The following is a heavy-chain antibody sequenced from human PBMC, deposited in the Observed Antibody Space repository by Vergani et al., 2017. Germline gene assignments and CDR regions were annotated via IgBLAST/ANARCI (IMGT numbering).Heavy chain of an antibody. D-gene: IGHD3-22*01. V-gene: IGHV4-39*07. Sequence: QLHLQESGPGLVKPSDTLSPTFTVPGGPITRISYYWGWIRQPPGKGLEWIGSIYHSGSTYYNPSLKSPVTISVDTSKNQFSLKLSSVTATDTAVYYCARVLGSSGYYYPFDYWGQGTLVTVSS. J-gene: IGHJ4*02. CDR3: ARVLGSSGYYYPFDY. CDR2: IYHSGST. CDR1: GGPITRISYY.